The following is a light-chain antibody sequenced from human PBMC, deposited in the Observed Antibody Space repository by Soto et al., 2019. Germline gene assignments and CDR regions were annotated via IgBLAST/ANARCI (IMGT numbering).Light chain of an antibody. CDR2: EDR. V-gene: IGLV3-21*02. J-gene: IGLJ7*01. CDR1: NIRSKS. Sequence: SYELTQPPSVSVAPGQTAITACGGNNIRSKSVHWYQQKPGQAPVLVVYEDRDRPSGIPERFSGSNSGNTATLTIIRVEAGDEADYYCQVWDSTSDRVFGGGTQLTVL. CDR3: QVWDSTSDRV.